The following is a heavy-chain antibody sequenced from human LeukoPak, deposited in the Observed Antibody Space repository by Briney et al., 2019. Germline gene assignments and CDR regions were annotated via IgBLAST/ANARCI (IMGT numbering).Heavy chain of an antibody. CDR2: ISSAGGIPT. CDR3: AKLPHSRGGSYSDY. D-gene: IGHD3-10*01. J-gene: IGHJ4*02. V-gene: IGHV3-23*01. CDR1: GFTFSSYA. Sequence: GGSLRLSCAASGFTFSSYAMSWARQAPGKGLEWVSTISSAGGIPTYYADSVKGRFTISRDNSKNTVCLQMNNLRAEDTAVYYCAKLPHSRGGSYSDYWGQGTLVTVSS.